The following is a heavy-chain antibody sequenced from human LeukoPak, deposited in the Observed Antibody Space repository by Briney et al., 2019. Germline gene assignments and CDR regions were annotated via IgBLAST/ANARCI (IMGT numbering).Heavy chain of an antibody. CDR1: GGSFSGYY. J-gene: IGHJ4*02. Sequence: SETLSLTCAVYGGSFSGYYWSWIRQPPGKGLEWIGEINHSGSTNYNPSLKSRVTISVDTSKNQFSLKLSSVTAADTAVYYCARRGNYFDYWGQGTLVTVSS. V-gene: IGHV4-34*01. D-gene: IGHD3-10*01. CDR3: ARRGNYFDY. CDR2: INHSGST.